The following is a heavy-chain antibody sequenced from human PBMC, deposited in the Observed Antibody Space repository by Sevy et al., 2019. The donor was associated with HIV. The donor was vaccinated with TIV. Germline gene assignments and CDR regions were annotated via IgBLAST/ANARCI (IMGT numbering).Heavy chain of an antibody. Sequence: GGSLRLSCAVSGFTFSNYAMSWVRQAPGKGLEWVSAISGRDTGTFYAESVKGGFTISRDNSKNTLYLQMNSLRAEDTAVYYCAKDTRVGGGEALDIWGRGTMVTVSS. CDR3: AKDTRVGGGEALDI. D-gene: IGHD3-16*01. CDR2: ISGRDTGT. J-gene: IGHJ3*02. CDR1: GFTFSNYA. V-gene: IGHV3-23*01.